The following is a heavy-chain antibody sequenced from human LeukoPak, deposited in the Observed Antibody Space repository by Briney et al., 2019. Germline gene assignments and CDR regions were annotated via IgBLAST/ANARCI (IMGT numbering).Heavy chain of an antibody. CDR3: AREVRVVGFWSCYWSSWRWFDP. CDR1: GYTFTVYC. Sequence: EASVKVSCKASGYTFTVYCMHWVRQAPGQGLEWMGWITPKSGGTNYAQKFQGRVTMTRDTSISTAYMELSRLRSDDTAVYYCAREVRVVGFWSCYWSSWRWFDPWGQGTLVTVSS. CDR2: ITPKSGGT. D-gene: IGHD3-3*01. V-gene: IGHV1-2*02. J-gene: IGHJ5*02.